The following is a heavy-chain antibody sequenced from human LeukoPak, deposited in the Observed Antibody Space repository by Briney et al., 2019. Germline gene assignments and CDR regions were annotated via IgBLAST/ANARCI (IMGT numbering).Heavy chain of an antibody. CDR2: ISYDGSNT. CDR1: GFTFSSYG. J-gene: IGHJ4*02. Sequence: QPGRSLRLSCAASGFTFSSYGMHWVRQAPGKGLEWMAVISYDGSNTYYADSVKGRFTIPRDNSKNMLYLQMNSLRAEDTAVYYCAKPYYYGSRSYMDYWGQGTLVTVSS. D-gene: IGHD3-10*01. V-gene: IGHV3-30*18. CDR3: AKPYYYGSRSYMDY.